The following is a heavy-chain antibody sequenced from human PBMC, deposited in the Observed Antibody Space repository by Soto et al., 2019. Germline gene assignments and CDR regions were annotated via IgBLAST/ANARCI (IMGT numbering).Heavy chain of an antibody. J-gene: IGHJ6*03. D-gene: IGHD3-3*01. CDR2: ISYDGSNK. CDR1: GFTFSSYG. V-gene: IGHV3-30*18. Sequence: GGSLRLSCAASGFTFSSYGMHWVRQAPGKGLEWVAVISYDGSNKYYADSVKGRFTISRDNSKNTLYLQMNSLRAEDTAVYYCAKDDSRNYDFWSGYLPYYMDVWGKGTTVTVSS. CDR3: AKDDSRNYDFWSGYLPYYMDV.